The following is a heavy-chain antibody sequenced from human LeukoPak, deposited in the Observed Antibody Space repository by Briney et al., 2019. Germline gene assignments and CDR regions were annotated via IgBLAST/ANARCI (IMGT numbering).Heavy chain of an antibody. J-gene: IGHJ4*02. CDR3: ARGRYATVTYGRRAYCFDY. CDR2: INHSGST. V-gene: IGHV4-34*01. CDR1: GGPFSGYY. Sequence: PSETLSLTCAVYGGPFSGYYWSWIRQPPGKGLEWIGEINHSGSTNYNPSLKSRVTISVDTSKNQFSLKLSSVTAADTAVYYCARGRYATVTYGRRAYCFDYWGQGTLVTVSS. D-gene: IGHD4-17*01.